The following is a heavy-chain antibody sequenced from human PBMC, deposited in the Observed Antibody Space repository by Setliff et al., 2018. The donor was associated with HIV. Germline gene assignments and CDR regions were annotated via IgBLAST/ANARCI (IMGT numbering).Heavy chain of an antibody. V-gene: IGHV4-61*01. CDR3: ARARLLGGFLS. Sequence: PSETLSLTCSVSGGSVGSGSYYWSWIRQSPGKGLEWLGYIYYSGSTTYNPSLKSRVAISVDTSRNCVSLKMTSVTAADTAVYYCARARLLGGFLSWGRGALVTVLL. CDR2: IYYSGST. D-gene: IGHD7-27*01. J-gene: IGHJ5*02. CDR1: GGSVGSGSYY.